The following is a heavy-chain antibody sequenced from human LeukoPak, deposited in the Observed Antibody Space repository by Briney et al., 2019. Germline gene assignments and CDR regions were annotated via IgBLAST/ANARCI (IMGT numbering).Heavy chain of an antibody. CDR1: GFTVSSNY. CDR2: IYSGGST. CDR3: ARTGTVTSRGYYYYYGMDV. Sequence: GGSLRLSCAASGFTVSSNYMSWVRQAPGEGLEWVSVIYSGGSTYYADSVKGRFTISRDNSKNTLYLQMNSLRAEDTAVYYCARTGTVTSRGYYYYYGMDVWGKGTTVTVSS. J-gene: IGHJ6*04. D-gene: IGHD2-21*02. V-gene: IGHV3-53*01.